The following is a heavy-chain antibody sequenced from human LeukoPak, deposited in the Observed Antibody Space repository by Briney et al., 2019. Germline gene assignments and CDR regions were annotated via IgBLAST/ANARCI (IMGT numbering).Heavy chain of an antibody. V-gene: IGHV1-46*01. CDR2: INPSGGST. CDR3: ARGPFILTGYH. Sequence: ASLKLSCKASGYTFTSYYMHWVRQAPGQGLEWMGIINPSGGSTSYAQKFQGRVTMTRDTSTSTVYMELSSLRSEDTAVYYCARGPFILTGYHWGQGTLVTVSS. J-gene: IGHJ5*02. D-gene: IGHD3-9*01. CDR1: GYTFTSYY.